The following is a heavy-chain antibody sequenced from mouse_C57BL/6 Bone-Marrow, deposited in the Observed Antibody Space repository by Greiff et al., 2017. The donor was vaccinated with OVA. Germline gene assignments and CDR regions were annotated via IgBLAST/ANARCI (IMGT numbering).Heavy chain of an antibody. D-gene: IGHD1-1*01. CDR2: IYPGNSDT. V-gene: IGHV1-5*01. J-gene: IGHJ2*01. CDR1: GYTFTSYW. CDR3: TETTAVLAPFGY. Sequence: EVQLQQSGTVLARPGASVKMSCKTSGYTFTSYWMHWVKQRPGQGLEWIGAIYPGNSDTSYNQKFKGKAKLTAVTSASTAYMELSSLTNEDSAVYYCTETTAVLAPFGYWGQGTTLTVSS.